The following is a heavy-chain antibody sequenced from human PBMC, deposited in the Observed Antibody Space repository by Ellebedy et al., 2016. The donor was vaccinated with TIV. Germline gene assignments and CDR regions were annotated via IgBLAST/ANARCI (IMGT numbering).Heavy chain of an antibody. J-gene: IGHJ6*02. CDR1: GYTFTSYG. CDR3: ARDQYSSSWYVTYYYYYYGMDV. CDR2: ISAYNGNT. V-gene: IGHV1-18*04. Sequence: ASVKVSXXASGYTFTSYGIIWVRQAPGQGLEWMGWISAYNGNTNYAQKLQGRVTMTTDTSTSTAYMELRSLRSDDTAVYYCARDQYSSSWYVTYYYYYYGMDVWGQGTTVTVSS. D-gene: IGHD6-13*01.